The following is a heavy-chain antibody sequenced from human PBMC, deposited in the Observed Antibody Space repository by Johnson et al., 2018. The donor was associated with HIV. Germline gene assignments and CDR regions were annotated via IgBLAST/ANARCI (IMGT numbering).Heavy chain of an antibody. CDR2: ISYDGSNK. V-gene: IGHV3-30*03. CDR3: ATRAVTTMAEDDAFDI. D-gene: IGHD1-1*01. J-gene: IGHJ3*02. CDR1: GFTFSSYG. Sequence: QVQLVESGGGVVQPGRSLRLSCVASGFTFSSYGMNWVRQAPGKGLEWVAVISYDGSNKYYADSVKGRFTISRDNSKNTLYLQMNSLRAEDTAVYYCATRAVTTMAEDDAFDIWGQGTMVTVSS.